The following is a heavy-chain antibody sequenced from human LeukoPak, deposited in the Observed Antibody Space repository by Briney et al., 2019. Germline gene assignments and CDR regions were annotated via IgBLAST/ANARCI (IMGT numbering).Heavy chain of an antibody. CDR2: INPNSGGT. CDR3: ARVIMVRGVISRFDP. V-gene: IGHV1-2*02. D-gene: IGHD3-10*01. CDR1: GYTFTGYY. Sequence: GASVKVSCKASGYTFTGYYMHWVRQAPGQGLEWMGWINPNSGGTNYAQKFQGRVTMTRDTSISTAYMELSRLRSDDTAVYYCARVIMVRGVISRFDPWGQGTLVTVSS. J-gene: IGHJ5*02.